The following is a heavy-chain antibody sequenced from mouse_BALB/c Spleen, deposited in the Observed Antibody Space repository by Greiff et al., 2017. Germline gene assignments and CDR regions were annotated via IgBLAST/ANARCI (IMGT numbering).Heavy chain of an antibody. CDR2: INPYNDGT. Sequence: VQLKESGPELVKPGASVKMSCKASGYTFTSYVMHWVKQKPGQGLEWIGYINPYNDGTKYNEKFKGKATLTSDKSSSTAYMELSSLTSEDSAVYYCARGSLYGNYPYYFDYWGQGTTLTVSS. J-gene: IGHJ2*01. CDR1: GYTFTSYV. D-gene: IGHD2-1*01. V-gene: IGHV1-14*01. CDR3: ARGSLYGNYPYYFDY.